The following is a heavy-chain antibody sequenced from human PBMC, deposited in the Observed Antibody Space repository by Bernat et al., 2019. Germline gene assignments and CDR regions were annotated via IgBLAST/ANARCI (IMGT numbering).Heavy chain of an antibody. Sequence: QVQLLESGGGLVQPGRSLRLSCAASGFTFSSYGMHWVRQAPGKGLEWVAVISYDGSNKYYADSVKGRFTISRDNSKNTLYLQMNSLRAEDTAVYYCAKSSGCYYRLLDYWGQGTLVTVSS. D-gene: IGHD1-26*01. CDR2: ISYDGSNK. J-gene: IGHJ4*02. V-gene: IGHV3-30*18. CDR3: AKSSGCYYRLLDY. CDR1: GFTFSSYG.